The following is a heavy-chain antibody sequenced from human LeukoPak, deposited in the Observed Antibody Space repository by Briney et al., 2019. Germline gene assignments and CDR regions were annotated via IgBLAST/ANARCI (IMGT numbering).Heavy chain of an antibody. V-gene: IGHV1-3*01. D-gene: IGHD6-13*01. J-gene: IGHJ5*02. CDR1: GYTFTSYA. CDR2: INAGNGNT. CDR3: ARVVSIAAAGTGRGWFDP. Sequence: ALVKVSCKASGYTFTSYAMHWVRQAPGQRLEWMGWINAGNGNTKYSQKFQGRVTITRDTSASTAYMELSSLRSEDTAVNYCARVVSIAAAGTGRGWFDPWAREPWSPSPQ.